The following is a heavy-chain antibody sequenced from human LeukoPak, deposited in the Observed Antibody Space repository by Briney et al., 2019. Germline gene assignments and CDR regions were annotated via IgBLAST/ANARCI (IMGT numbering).Heavy chain of an antibody. V-gene: IGHV4-34*01. D-gene: IGHD5-18*01. CDR1: GGSFSGYY. CDR2: INHSGST. CDR3: ARAKDTAMAPSFDY. Sequence: SETLSLTCAVYGGSFSGYYWSWIRQPPGKGLEWIGEINHSGSTNYNPSLKSRVTISVDTSRNQFSLKLSSVTAADTAVYYCARAKDTAMAPSFDYWGQGTLVTVSS. J-gene: IGHJ4*02.